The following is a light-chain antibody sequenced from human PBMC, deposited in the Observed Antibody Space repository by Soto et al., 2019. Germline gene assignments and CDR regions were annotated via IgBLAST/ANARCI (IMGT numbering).Light chain of an antibody. Sequence: DIQVTQSPSSLSASVGDRVTITCRASQSINNYLNWYQQKPGQAPKLLIYAASSLQSGVPSRFSGSGSVTDFTLTITSLQPEDFATYYCQQSYSTPPITFGQGTRLEI. CDR3: QQSYSTPPIT. CDR1: QSINNY. V-gene: IGKV1-39*01. J-gene: IGKJ5*01. CDR2: AAS.